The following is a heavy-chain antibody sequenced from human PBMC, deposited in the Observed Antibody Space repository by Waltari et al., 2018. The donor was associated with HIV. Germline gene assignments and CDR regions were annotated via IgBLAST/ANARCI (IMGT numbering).Heavy chain of an antibody. D-gene: IGHD2-15*01. CDR3: ARYCSGGSCYGGFDY. CDR1: GYSFTSYW. CDR2: IDPSDSYT. V-gene: IGHV5-10-1*01. J-gene: IGHJ4*02. Sequence: EVQLVQSGAEVKKPGESLRISCKGSGYSFTSYWISWVRQLPGKGLEWMGRIDPSDSYTNYSPSFQGHVTISADKSISTAYLQWSSLKASDTAMYYCARYCSGGSCYGGFDYWGQGTLVTVSS.